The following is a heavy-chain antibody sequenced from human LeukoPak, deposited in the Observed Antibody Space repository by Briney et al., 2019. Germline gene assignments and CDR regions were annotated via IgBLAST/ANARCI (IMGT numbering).Heavy chain of an antibody. V-gene: IGHV4-39*07. CDR2: IYYSGST. CDR3: ARARLTYYDFWSGYRSPYYFDY. Sequence: SETLSLTCTVSGGSISSSYSYWGWIRQPPGKGLEWIGNIYYSGSTYYNPSLKSRVTISVDTSKNHFSLKLNSVTAADTAVYYCARARLTYYDFWSGYRSPYYFDYWGQGTLVTVSS. J-gene: IGHJ4*02. CDR1: GGSISSSYSY. D-gene: IGHD3-3*01.